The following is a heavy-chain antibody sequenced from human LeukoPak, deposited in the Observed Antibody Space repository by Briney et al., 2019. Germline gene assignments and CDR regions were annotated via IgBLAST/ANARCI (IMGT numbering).Heavy chain of an antibody. CDR3: ARSPSTSLGLGGWFDP. J-gene: IGHJ5*02. D-gene: IGHD2-2*01. CDR2: IIPIFGTA. V-gene: IGHV1-69*13. CDR1: GGTFSSYA. Sequence: GASVKVSCKASGGTFSSYAISWVRQAPGQGLEWMGGIIPIFGTANYAQKFQGRVTITADESTSTAYMELSSLRSEDTAVYYCARSPSTSLGLGGWFDPWGQGTLVTVSS.